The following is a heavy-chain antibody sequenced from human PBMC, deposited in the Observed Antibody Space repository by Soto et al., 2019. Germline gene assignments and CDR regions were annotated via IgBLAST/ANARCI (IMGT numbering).Heavy chain of an antibody. CDR2: IIPIFGTA. CDR3: ARTPGIAAAGGIGWFDP. CDR1: GGTFSSYA. Sequence: QVQLVRSGAEVKKPGSSVKVSCKASGGTFSSYAISWVRQAPGQGLEWMGGIIPIFGTANYAQKFQGRVTITADESTSTAYMELSSLRSEDTAVYYCARTPGIAAAGGIGWFDPWGQGTLVTVSS. J-gene: IGHJ5*02. V-gene: IGHV1-69*12. D-gene: IGHD6-13*01.